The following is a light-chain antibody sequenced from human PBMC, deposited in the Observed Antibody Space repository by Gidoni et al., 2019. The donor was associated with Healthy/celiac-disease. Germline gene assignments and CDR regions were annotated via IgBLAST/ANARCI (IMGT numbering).Light chain of an antibody. CDR2: DDR. CDR3: QVWDQTSDHSV. CDR1: NIGSQN. V-gene: IGLV3-21*02. J-gene: IGLJ1*01. Sequence: VLTQPPSVSVAPGQAATIACGGRNIGSQNVHWYQQRPGQAPVLVVYDDRDRPSGTSERFSGSTSGNTATLTIARVEVGDEADYYCQVWDQTSDHSVFGTGTTVTVL.